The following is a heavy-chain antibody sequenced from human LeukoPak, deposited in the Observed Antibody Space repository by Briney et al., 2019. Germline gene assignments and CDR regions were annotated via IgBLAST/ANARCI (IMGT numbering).Heavy chain of an antibody. Sequence: GGSLRLSCAASGFTFSSYGMHWVRQAPGKGLEGVAVIWYDGSNKYYADSVKGRFTISRDNSKNTLYLQMNSLRAEDTAVYYCARGGSGTFHIWGQGTMVTVSS. CDR1: GFTFSSYG. J-gene: IGHJ3*02. CDR2: IWYDGSNK. CDR3: ARGGSGTFHI. D-gene: IGHD3-10*01. V-gene: IGHV3-33*01.